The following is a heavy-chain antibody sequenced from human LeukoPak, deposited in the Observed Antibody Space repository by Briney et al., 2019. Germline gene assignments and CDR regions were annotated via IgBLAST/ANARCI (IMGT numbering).Heavy chain of an antibody. CDR3: ARGGRGYSDAFDI. CDR1: GYTFSGYY. Sequence: ASVKVSCKASGYTFSGYYMHGVRQAPGQGLEWMGWINPNSGGTNYAQKFQGRVTMTRDTSISTAYMDLSRLRSDDTAVYYCARGGRGYSDAFDIWGQGTMVTVSS. CDR2: INPNSGGT. D-gene: IGHD6-13*01. J-gene: IGHJ3*02. V-gene: IGHV1-2*02.